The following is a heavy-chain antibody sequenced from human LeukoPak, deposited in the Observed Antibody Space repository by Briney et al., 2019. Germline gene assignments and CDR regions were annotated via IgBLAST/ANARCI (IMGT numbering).Heavy chain of an antibody. CDR3: AREDGYNFDY. CDR2: IYYSGST. J-gene: IGHJ4*02. D-gene: IGHD5-24*01. V-gene: IGHV4-39*07. CDR1: GGSISSSSYY. Sequence: SETLSLTCTVSGGSISSSSYYWGWILQPPGKGLEWIGSIYYSGSTYYNPSLKSRVTISVDTSKNQFSLKLSSVTAADTAVYYCAREDGYNFDYWGQGTLVTVSS.